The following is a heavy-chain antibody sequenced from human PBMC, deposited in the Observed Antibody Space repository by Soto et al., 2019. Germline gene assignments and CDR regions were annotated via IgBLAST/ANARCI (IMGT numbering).Heavy chain of an antibody. CDR3: TRSVADPRLGYYYYYYGMDV. CDR2: IRSKANSYAT. V-gene: IGHV3-73*01. Sequence: PGGSLRLSCAASGFTFSGSAMHWVRQASGKGLEWVGRIRSKANSYATAYAASVKGRFTISRDDSKNTAYLQMNSLKTEDTAVYYCTRSVADPRLGYYYYYYGMDVWGQGTTVTVS. J-gene: IGHJ6*02. CDR1: GFTFSGSA. D-gene: IGHD6-19*01.